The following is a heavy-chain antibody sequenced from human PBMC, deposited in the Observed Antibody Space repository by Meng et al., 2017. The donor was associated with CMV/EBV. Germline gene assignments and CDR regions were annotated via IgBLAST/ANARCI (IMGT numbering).Heavy chain of an antibody. Sequence: QGPVTGSGPGPVKPSQTLSLTCTVSGGSISSGDYYWSWIRQPPGKGLEWIGYIYYSGSTYYNPSLKSRVTISVDTSKNQFSLKLSSVTAADTAVYYCARDNRRGGVDYWGQGTLVTVSS. D-gene: IGHD3-3*01. CDR2: IYYSGST. CDR1: GGSISSGDYY. CDR3: ARDNRRGGVDY. V-gene: IGHV4-30-4*08. J-gene: IGHJ4*02.